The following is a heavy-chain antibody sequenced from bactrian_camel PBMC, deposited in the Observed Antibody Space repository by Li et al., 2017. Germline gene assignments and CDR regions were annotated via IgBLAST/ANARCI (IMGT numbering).Heavy chain of an antibody. CDR3: AADRIRGFGLKVGSFTY. CDR1: EYTGS. CDR2: FDRAGEI. J-gene: IGHJ4*01. D-gene: IGHD5*01. Sequence: HVQLVESGGGSVQAGGSLRLSCAASEYTGSMAWFRQAPGKEREGVANFDRAGEIDYAESVKGRFTISKDNAKNTLYLQMNNLQPEDTAMYYCAADRIRGFGLKVGSFTYWGQGPRSPSP. V-gene: IGHV3S53*01.